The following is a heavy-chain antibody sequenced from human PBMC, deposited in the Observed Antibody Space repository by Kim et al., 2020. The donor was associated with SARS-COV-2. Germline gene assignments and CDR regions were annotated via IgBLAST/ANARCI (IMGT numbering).Heavy chain of an antibody. CDR3: AKAGNWFPFDD. D-gene: IGHD1-1*01. Sequence: GGSLRLSCAASGFTLSNYGMSWVRQAPGKGLEWVSTFSSRGDNTFYADSVKGRFTISRDISKNTLYLQINSLRAEDTAIYFCAKAGNWFPFDDWGQGTLV. CDR1: GFTLSNYG. CDR2: FSSRGDNT. V-gene: IGHV3-23*01. J-gene: IGHJ4*02.